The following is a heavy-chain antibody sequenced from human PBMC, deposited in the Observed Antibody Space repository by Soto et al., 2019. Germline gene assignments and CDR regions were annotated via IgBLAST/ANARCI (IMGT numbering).Heavy chain of an antibody. J-gene: IGHJ6*02. Sequence: SVKVSCKASGGTFSSYAISWVRQAPGQGLEWMGGIIPIFGTANYAQKYQGRVTITADESTSTAYMELSSLRSEDTAVYYCARNRGNKRLGYYYYGMDVWGQGTTVTVSS. D-gene: IGHD3-10*01. CDR1: GGTFSSYA. CDR2: IIPIFGTA. V-gene: IGHV1-69*13. CDR3: ARNRGNKRLGYYYYGMDV.